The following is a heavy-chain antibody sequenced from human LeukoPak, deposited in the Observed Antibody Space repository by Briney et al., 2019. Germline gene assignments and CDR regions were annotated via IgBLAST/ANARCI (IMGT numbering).Heavy chain of an antibody. CDR2: IYYSGNT. CDR3: ARPLTPVIFGVVIPYFDY. V-gene: IGHV4-39*07. Sequence: SETLSLTCTVSGVSISSSNSYWGWIRQPPGKGLEWIGSIYYSGNTYYNASLKSQVSISIDTSKNQFSLRLTSVTAADTAVYYCARPLTPVIFGVVIPYFDYWGQGTLVTVSS. J-gene: IGHJ4*02. D-gene: IGHD3-3*01. CDR1: GVSISSSNSY.